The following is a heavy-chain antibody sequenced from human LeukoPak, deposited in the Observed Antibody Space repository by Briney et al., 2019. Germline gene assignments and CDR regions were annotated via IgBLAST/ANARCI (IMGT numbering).Heavy chain of an antibody. CDR1: GFTFSSYS. CDR3: ARDLSSSSTAYFQH. CDR2: ISSSSTYI. J-gene: IGHJ1*01. V-gene: IGHV3-21*06. D-gene: IGHD6-6*01. Sequence: PGRSLRLSCAASGFTFSSYSMNWVRQAPGKGLEWVSSISSSSTYIYYADSVKGRFTISRDNAKNLLYLQMNSLRAEDTAMYYCARDLSSSSTAYFQHWGQGTLVTVSS.